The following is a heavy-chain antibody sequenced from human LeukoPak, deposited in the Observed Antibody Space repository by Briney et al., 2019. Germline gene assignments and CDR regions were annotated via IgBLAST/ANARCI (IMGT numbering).Heavy chain of an antibody. Sequence: GGSLRLSCAASGFTFSSYWMSWVRQAPGKGLEWVANIKQDGSEKYYVDSVKGRFTISRDNAKNSLYLQMNSLRAEDTAVYYCARQSGSSIAARRGVDYWGQGTLVTLSS. CDR2: IKQDGSEK. D-gene: IGHD6-6*01. V-gene: IGHV3-7*01. CDR1: GFTFSSYW. CDR3: ARQSGSSIAARRGVDY. J-gene: IGHJ4*02.